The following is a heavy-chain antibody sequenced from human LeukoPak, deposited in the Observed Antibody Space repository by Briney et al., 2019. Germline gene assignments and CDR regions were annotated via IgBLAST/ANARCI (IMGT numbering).Heavy chain of an antibody. CDR2: INPNSGGT. Sequence: ASVKVSCKASGYTFTGYYIHWVRQAPGQGLEWMGWINPNSGGTNYAQKFQGWVTMTRDTSISIAYMELSRLRSDDTAVYYCVTGIYNGWYYFDSWGQGTLVTVSS. J-gene: IGHJ4*02. V-gene: IGHV1-2*04. CDR1: GYTFTGYY. D-gene: IGHD6-19*01. CDR3: VTGIYNGWYYFDS.